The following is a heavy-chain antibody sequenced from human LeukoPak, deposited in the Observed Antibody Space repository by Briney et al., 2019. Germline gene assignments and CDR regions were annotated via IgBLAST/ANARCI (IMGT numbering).Heavy chain of an antibody. V-gene: IGHV3-33*01. D-gene: IGHD2-2*01. J-gene: IGHJ6*02. CDR3: ASARGYCSSTSCSYYYYGMDV. CDR1: GFTFSSYG. Sequence: GGSLRLSCAASGFTFSSYGMHWVRQAPGKGLEWVAVIWYDGSNKYYADSVKGRFTISRDNSKNTLYLQMNSLRAEDTAVYYCASARGYCSSTSCSYYYYGMDVWGQGTTVTVSS. CDR2: IWYDGSNK.